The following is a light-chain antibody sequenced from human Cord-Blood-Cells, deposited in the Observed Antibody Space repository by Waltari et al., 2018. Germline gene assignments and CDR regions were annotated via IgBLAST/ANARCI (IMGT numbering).Light chain of an antibody. CDR1: QSVSSY. J-gene: IGKJ4*01. V-gene: IGKV3-11*01. Sequence: EIVLTQSLATLSLSPGERATLSCRASQSVSSYLAWYQQTPGQAPRLLIYDASNRATGIPARFSGSGSGSDFTLTISSLEPEDFAVYSCQQRSNWPLPFGGGTKVEIK. CDR3: QQRSNWPLP. CDR2: DAS.